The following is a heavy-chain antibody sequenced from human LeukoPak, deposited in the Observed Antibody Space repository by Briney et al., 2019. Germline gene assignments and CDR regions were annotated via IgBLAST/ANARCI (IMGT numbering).Heavy chain of an antibody. CDR1: GFSFSTYT. CDR2: ISPGSTYT. Sequence: GGSLRLSCAASGFSFSTYTMNWVRQAPGKGLEWVSSISPGSTYTHYADSVKGRFTISRDNARNSLFLQMNSLRAEDTAIYYCARAYDITSSFDYWGQGTLVTVSS. J-gene: IGHJ4*02. CDR3: ARAYDITSSFDY. V-gene: IGHV3-21*01. D-gene: IGHD3-22*01.